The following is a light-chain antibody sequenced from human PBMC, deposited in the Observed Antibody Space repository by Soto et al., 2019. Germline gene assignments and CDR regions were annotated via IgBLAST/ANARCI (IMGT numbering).Light chain of an antibody. CDR1: QSVSSSY. Sequence: EIVLTQSPVTRSFAPVERATLSFRASQSVSSSYLAWYQQKPGQAPRLLIYGASSRATGIPDRFSGSGSGTDFTLTISRLEPEDFAVYYCQQYGSSPQTFGQGTKVDIK. V-gene: IGKV3-20*01. J-gene: IGKJ1*01. CDR2: GAS. CDR3: QQYGSSPQT.